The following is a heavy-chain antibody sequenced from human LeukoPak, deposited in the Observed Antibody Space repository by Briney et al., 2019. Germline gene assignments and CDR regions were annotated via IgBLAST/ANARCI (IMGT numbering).Heavy chain of an antibody. CDR3: AGSKSIAARPDY. CDR2: IYTSGST. Sequence: MPSETLSLTCTVSGGSISSYYWSWIRQPAGKGLEWIGRIYTSGSTNYNPSLKSRVTMSVDTSKNQFSLKLSSVTAADTAVYYCAGSKSIAARPDYWGQGTLVTVSS. D-gene: IGHD6-6*01. J-gene: IGHJ4*02. CDR1: GGSISSYY. V-gene: IGHV4-4*07.